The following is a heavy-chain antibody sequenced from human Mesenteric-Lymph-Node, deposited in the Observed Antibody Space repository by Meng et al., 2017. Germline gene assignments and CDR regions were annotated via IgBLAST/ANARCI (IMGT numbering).Heavy chain of an antibody. J-gene: IGHJ4*02. Sequence: SLKISCAASGFTFDDYAMHWVRQAPGKGLEWVSGISWNSGSIGYADSVKGRFTISRDNAKNSLYLQMNSLRAEDMALYYCAKGGRQELLRGYFDYWGQGTLVTVSS. V-gene: IGHV3-9*03. CDR2: ISWNSGSI. CDR1: GFTFDDYA. D-gene: IGHD1-26*01. CDR3: AKGGRQELLRGYFDY.